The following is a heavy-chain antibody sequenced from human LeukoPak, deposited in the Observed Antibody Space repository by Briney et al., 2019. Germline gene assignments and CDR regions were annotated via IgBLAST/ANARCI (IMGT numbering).Heavy chain of an antibody. D-gene: IGHD5-24*01. V-gene: IGHV3-30*18. J-gene: IGHJ4*02. CDR1: GFTFSSYG. CDR3: AKALWSRRDGYNSIDATGVDY. Sequence: PGGSLRLSCAASGFTFSSYGMHWVRQAPGKGLEWVAVISYDGSNKYYADSVKGRFTISRDSSKNTLYLQMNSLRAEDTAVYYCAKALWSRRDGYNSIDATGVDYWGQGTLVTVSS. CDR2: ISYDGSNK.